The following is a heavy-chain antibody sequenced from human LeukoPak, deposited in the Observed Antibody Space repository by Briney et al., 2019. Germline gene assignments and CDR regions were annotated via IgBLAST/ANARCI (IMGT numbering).Heavy chain of an antibody. CDR2: ISGSGGST. J-gene: IGHJ4*02. Sequence: GGSLRLSCAASGFTFSSYAMGWVRQAPGKGLEWVSAISGSGGSTYYADSVKGRFTISRDNSKNTLYLQMNSLRAEDTAVYYCAKDLVVTTTYYFDYWGQGTLVTVSS. CDR3: AKDLVVTTTYYFDY. D-gene: IGHD4-23*01. V-gene: IGHV3-23*01. CDR1: GFTFSSYA.